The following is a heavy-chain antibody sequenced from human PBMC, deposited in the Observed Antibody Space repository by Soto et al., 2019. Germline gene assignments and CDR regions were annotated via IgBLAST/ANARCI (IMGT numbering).Heavy chain of an antibody. CDR1: GFTFSSYS. V-gene: IGHV3-30-3*01. D-gene: IGHD2-15*01. J-gene: IGHJ5*02. CDR3: ARDSCLSPGCPRNNWFDP. Sequence: LRLSCAASGFTFSSYSMHWVRQAPCKGLEWVAVISYDGSNKYYADSVKGRFTISRDNSKNTLYLQMNSLRAEDTAVYYCARDSCLSPGCPRNNWFDPWGQGTLVTVSS. CDR2: ISYDGSNK.